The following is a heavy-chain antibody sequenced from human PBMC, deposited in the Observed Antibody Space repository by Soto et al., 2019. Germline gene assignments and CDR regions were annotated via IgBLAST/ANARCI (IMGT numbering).Heavy chain of an antibody. D-gene: IGHD3-3*01. CDR3: ARIYDFWSGYYRIGVEYGMDV. CDR1: GGTFSSYA. Sequence: SVKVSCKASGGTFSSYAISWVRQAPGQGLEWMGGIIPIFGTANYAQKFQGRVTITADESTSTAYMELSSLRSEDTAVYYCARIYDFWSGYYRIGVEYGMDVWGQGTTVTVSS. V-gene: IGHV1-69*13. J-gene: IGHJ6*02. CDR2: IIPIFGTA.